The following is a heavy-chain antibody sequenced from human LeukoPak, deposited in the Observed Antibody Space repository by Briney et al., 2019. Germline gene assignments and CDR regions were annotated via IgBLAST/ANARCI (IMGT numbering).Heavy chain of an antibody. D-gene: IGHD1-14*01. J-gene: IGHJ3*02. CDR3: ATTTWADAFDI. CDR1: GGSISSYY. Sequence: SETLSLTCTVSGGSISSYYWSWIRQPAGKGLESIGHISTSGSTNYNPSLKSRVTMSVDTSKNQFSLKLSSVTAADTAVYYCATTTWADAFDIWGQGTMVTVSS. V-gene: IGHV4-4*07. CDR2: ISTSGST.